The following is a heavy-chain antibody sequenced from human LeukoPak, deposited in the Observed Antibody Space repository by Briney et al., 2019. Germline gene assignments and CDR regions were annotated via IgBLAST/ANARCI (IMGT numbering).Heavy chain of an antibody. CDR2: IYYSGST. V-gene: IGHV4-59*05. CDR1: GGSISSYY. J-gene: IGHJ4*02. Sequence: LETLSLTCTVSGGSISSYYWSWIRQPPGKGLEWIGSIYYSGSTWYNPSLKSRVTVSADTSKNQFSLKLSSVTAADTAVYYCARGARAGYNLEPFDYWGQGTLVTVSS. D-gene: IGHD5-24*01. CDR3: ARGARAGYNLEPFDY.